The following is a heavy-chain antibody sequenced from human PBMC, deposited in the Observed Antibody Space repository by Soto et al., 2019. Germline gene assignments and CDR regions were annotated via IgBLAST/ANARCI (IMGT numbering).Heavy chain of an antibody. CDR1: GFTFSSYA. J-gene: IGHJ4*02. CDR2: ISGSGGST. D-gene: IGHD1-26*01. V-gene: IGHV3-23*01. CDR3: ARSVNSPGYRRWEVLFYFDY. Sequence: PGGSLRLSCAASGFTFSSYAMSWVRQAPGKGLEWVSAISGSGGSTYYADSVKGRFTISRDNSKNTLYLQMNSLRAEDTAVYYCARSVNSPGYRRWEVLFYFDYWGQGTLVTVSS.